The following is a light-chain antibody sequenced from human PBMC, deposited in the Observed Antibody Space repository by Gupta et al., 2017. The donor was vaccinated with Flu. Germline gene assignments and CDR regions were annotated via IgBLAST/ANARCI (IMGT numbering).Light chain of an antibody. J-gene: IGLJ1*01. CDR3: SSYAGNDNYV. CDR2: EVT. CDR1: NSDVGAYNL. V-gene: IGLV2-8*01. Sequence: QSAPTQPPSASGSPGQSLTISCTGTNSDVGAYNLVSWYQQHPGKAPKLIIYEVTKRPSGVPDRFSGSKSVNTASLTVSGLQAEDEADYYCSSYAGNDNYVFGTGTKVTVL.